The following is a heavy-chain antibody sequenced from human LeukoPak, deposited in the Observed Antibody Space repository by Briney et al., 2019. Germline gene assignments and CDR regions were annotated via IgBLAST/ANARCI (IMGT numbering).Heavy chain of an antibody. CDR1: GFTFSSYW. D-gene: IGHD3-10*01. J-gene: IGHJ3*02. V-gene: IGHV3-74*01. CDR3: ARVVLKGVDAFDI. Sequence: GGSLRLSCAASGFTFSSYWMHWVRQAPGKGLVWVSRINSDGSSTSYADSVKGRFTISRDNAKNSLYLQMNGLRAEDTAVYYCARVVLKGVDAFDIWGQGTMVTVSS. CDR2: INSDGSST.